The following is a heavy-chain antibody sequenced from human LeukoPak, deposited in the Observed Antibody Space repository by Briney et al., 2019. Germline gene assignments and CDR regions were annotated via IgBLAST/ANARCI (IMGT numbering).Heavy chain of an antibody. CDR1: GYSFTGYH. V-gene: IGHV1-2*02. J-gene: IGHJ4*02. CDR2: ISPTSGGT. Sequence: GASVNVSCKASGYSFTGYHRHWLRQAPGQGREWMGWISPTSGGTNYAQKFQGRVTMTRDTSISTAYMELSRLRSDDTAVYYCARDHEHSYDYWGQGTLVTVSS. CDR3: ARDHEHSYDY.